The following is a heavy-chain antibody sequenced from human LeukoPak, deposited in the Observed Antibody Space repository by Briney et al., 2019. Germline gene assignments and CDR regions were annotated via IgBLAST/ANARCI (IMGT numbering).Heavy chain of an antibody. V-gene: IGHV3-23*01. CDR3: AKDSAFGGEDS. J-gene: IGHJ4*02. D-gene: IGHD3-16*01. CDR1: GFTFSTYA. Sequence: PGGSLRLSCAASGFTFSTYAMSWVRQAPGKGLEWVSGISASGGTTYYADSVKGRFTISRDNSKNTLYLQMNSLRGEDTAVYYCAKDSAFGGEDSWGQGTLVTVSS. CDR2: ISASGGTT.